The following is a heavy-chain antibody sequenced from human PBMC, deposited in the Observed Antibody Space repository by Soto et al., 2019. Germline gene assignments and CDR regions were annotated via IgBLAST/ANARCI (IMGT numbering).Heavy chain of an antibody. D-gene: IGHD6-19*01. V-gene: IGHV5-51*01. J-gene: IGHJ5*02. CDR1: GYSFTSYW. CDR3: ARRILQQWPNNWFDP. Sequence: GESLKISCKGSGYSFTSYWIGWVRQMPGKGLEWMGIIYPGDSDTRYSPSFQGQVTISADKSISTAYLQWSSLKASDTAMYYCARRILQQWPNNWFDPWGQGTLVTVSS. CDR2: IYPGDSDT.